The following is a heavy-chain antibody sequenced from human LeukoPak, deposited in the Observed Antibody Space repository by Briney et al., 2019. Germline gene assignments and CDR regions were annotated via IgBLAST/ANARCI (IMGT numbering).Heavy chain of an antibody. V-gene: IGHV3-11*01. D-gene: IGHD4-17*01. CDR3: AKDRPDDYGDLPDY. CDR1: GFIFSDYY. J-gene: IGHJ4*02. Sequence: GGSLRLSCAASGFIFSDYYMSWIRQAPGKGLEWVSYISSSGSTMYYTDSVKGRFTISRDNAKDSLYLQMNSLRAEDTAVYYCAKDRPDDYGDLPDYWGQGTLVTVSS. CDR2: ISSSGSTM.